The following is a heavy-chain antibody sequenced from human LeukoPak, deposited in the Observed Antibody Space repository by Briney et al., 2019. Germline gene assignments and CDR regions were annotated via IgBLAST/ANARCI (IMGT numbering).Heavy chain of an antibody. CDR2: ISGSGGST. CDR3: AKDWSLGSSGWYVDY. D-gene: IGHD6-19*01. J-gene: IGHJ4*02. CDR1: GFTFSSYA. V-gene: IGHV3-23*01. Sequence: PGGSLRLSCAASGFTFSSYAMSWVRQAPGKGLEWVSAISGSGGSTYYADSVKGRFTISRDNSKNTLYLQMNSLRAEDTAVYYCAKDWSLGSSGWYVDYWGQGTLVTVSS.